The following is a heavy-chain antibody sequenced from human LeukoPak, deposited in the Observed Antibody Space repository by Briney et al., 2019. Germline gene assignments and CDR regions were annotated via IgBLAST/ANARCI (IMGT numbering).Heavy chain of an antibody. J-gene: IGHJ4*02. CDR2: ISGSGGST. CDR1: GFTFSSYA. CDR3: AKDVGSKVYHDSSGFDY. D-gene: IGHD3-22*01. V-gene: IGHV3-23*01. Sequence: GGSLRLSCAASGFTFSSYAMSWVRQAPGKGLEWVSAISGSGGSTYYADSVKGRFTISRDNSKNTLYLQMNSLRAEDTAVYYCAKDVGSKVYHDSSGFDYWGQGTLVTVSS.